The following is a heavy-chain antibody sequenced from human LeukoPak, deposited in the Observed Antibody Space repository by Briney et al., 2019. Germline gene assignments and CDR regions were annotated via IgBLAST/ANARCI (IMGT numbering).Heavy chain of an antibody. V-gene: IGHV4-34*01. Sequence: PSETLSLTCAAYGGSFSNYYWSWIRQPPGKGLVWIGEINDSGRINYNPSLLSRVTVSVDPSKNQFSLSLTSVTATDTAVYYCARRWNYGRNYYIDVWGKGATVSVSS. J-gene: IGHJ6*03. CDR1: GGSFSNYY. CDR2: INDSGRI. CDR3: ARRWNYGRNYYIDV. D-gene: IGHD1-7*01.